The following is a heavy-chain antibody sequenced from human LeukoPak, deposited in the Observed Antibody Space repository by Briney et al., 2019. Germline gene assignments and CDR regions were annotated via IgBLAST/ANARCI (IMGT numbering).Heavy chain of an antibody. Sequence: SETLSLTCTVSGGSISSGSYYWSWIRQPAGKGLEWIGRIYTSGSTNYNPSLKSRVTISVDTSKNQFSLKLSSVTAADTAVYYCARASGIQDAFDIWGQGTMVTVSS. CDR3: ARASGIQDAFDI. CDR2: IYTSGST. D-gene: IGHD3-10*01. CDR1: GGSISSGSYY. J-gene: IGHJ3*02. V-gene: IGHV4-61*02.